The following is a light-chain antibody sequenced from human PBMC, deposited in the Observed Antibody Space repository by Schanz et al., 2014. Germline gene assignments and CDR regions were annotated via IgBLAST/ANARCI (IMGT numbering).Light chain of an antibody. CDR1: QSVSSSY. J-gene: IGKJ5*01. Sequence: EIVLTQSPATLSLSPGERATLSCRASQSVSSSYLAWYQQKPGQAPRLLIYAASRRAPGIPDRFSGSGSGTDFTLTISRLEPEDFAVFFCHQYGSSPITFGQGTRLDI. CDR2: AAS. V-gene: IGKV3-20*01. CDR3: HQYGSSPIT.